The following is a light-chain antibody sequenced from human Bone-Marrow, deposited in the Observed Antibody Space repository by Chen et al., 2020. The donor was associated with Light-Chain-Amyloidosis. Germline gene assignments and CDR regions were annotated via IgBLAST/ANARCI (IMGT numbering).Light chain of an antibody. Sequence: SYVLTQPSSVSVAPGQTATIACGGNNIGSTSVHWYQQTPDQAPLLVVYDDRDRPSGIPERLSGSNSGNTAPLTISRVEAGDEADYYCQVWDRSSDRPVFGGGTKLTVL. CDR3: QVWDRSSDRPV. V-gene: IGLV3-21*02. J-gene: IGLJ3*02. CDR2: DDR. CDR1: NIGSTS.